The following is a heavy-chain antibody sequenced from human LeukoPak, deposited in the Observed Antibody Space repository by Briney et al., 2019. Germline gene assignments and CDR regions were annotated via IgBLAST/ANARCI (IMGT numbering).Heavy chain of an antibody. CDR1: GGSFSGYY. J-gene: IGHJ4*02. V-gene: IGHV4-34*01. Sequence: PSETLSLTCAVYGGSFSGYYWSWIRQPPGKGLEWIGEINHSGSTNYNPSLKSRVTISVDTSKNQFSLKLSSVTAADTAVYYCARRHVSMVRGVIFQRWGQRTLVTVSS. CDR3: ARRHVSMVRGVIFQR. CDR2: INHSGST. D-gene: IGHD3-10*01.